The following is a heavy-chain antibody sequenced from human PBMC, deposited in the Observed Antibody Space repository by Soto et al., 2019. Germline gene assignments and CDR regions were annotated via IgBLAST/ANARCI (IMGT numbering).Heavy chain of an antibody. CDR2: IYYTGST. D-gene: IGHD6-6*01. Sequence: SETLSLTCTVSGGSVNSDFYYWSWIRQPPGKGLEWIGYIYYTGSTNYNPSLKGRVTISLDTSRNQFSLKLSSVTAADTAVFYCAREYSNSPEAFDYWGQGALVTVSS. V-gene: IGHV4-61*01. CDR3: AREYSNSPEAFDY. J-gene: IGHJ4*02. CDR1: GGSVNSDFYY.